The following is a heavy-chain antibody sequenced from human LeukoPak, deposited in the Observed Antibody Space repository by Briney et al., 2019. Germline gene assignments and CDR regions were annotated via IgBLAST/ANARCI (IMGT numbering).Heavy chain of an antibody. CDR1: GGSISSSSYY. V-gene: IGHV4-39*07. CDR2: IYYSGST. J-gene: IGHJ4*02. Sequence: PSETLSLTCTVSGGSISSSSYYWGWIRQPPGKGLEWIGCIYYSGSTYYNPSLKSRVTISVDTSKNQFSLKLSSVTAADTAVYYCARASAMIADYWGQGTLVTVSS. CDR3: ARASAMIADY. D-gene: IGHD3-22*01.